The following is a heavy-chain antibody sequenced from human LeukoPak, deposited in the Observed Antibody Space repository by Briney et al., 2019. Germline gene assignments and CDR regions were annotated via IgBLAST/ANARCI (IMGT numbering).Heavy chain of an antibody. CDR2: INAGNGIT. V-gene: IGHV1-3*01. Sequence: GASVKVSCKASGYTFTSYAVPWVRQAPGQRLEWMGWINAGNGITKYSQKFQGRVTITRDTSASTAYMELSSLRSEDTAVYYCARGPCSGGSCYSRFTRSAYFDYWGQGTLVTVSS. D-gene: IGHD2-15*01. CDR3: ARGPCSGGSCYSRFTRSAYFDY. CDR1: GYTFTSYA. J-gene: IGHJ4*02.